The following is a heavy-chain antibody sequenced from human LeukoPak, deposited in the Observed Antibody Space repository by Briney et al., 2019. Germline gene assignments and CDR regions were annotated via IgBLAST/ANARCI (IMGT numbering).Heavy chain of an antibody. V-gene: IGHV1-69*13. CDR2: IIPIFGTA. Sequence: GASVTVSCKASGGTFSSYAISWVRQAPGQGLEWMGGIIPIFGTANYAQKFQGRVTITADESTSTAYMELSSLRSEDTAVYYCARSPGGYYYGGYWGQGTLVTVSS. CDR3: ARSPGGYYYGGY. D-gene: IGHD3-22*01. J-gene: IGHJ4*02. CDR1: GGTFSSYA.